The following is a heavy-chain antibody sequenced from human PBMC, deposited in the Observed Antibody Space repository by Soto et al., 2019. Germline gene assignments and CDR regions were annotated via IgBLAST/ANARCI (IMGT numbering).Heavy chain of an antibody. Sequence: SETLSLTCNVSGVSVSSGASYWSWIRQPPGKGPEWIGDIFYSGSSHYNPSLKSRVTMSVDTSKSQFSLKLSSVTAADTAVYYCARLLQLTMEVRIFDHWGPGTLVT. V-gene: IGHV4-30-4*01. D-gene: IGHD1-1*01. CDR3: ARLLQLTMEVRIFDH. CDR2: IFYSGSS. J-gene: IGHJ4*02. CDR1: GVSVSSGASY.